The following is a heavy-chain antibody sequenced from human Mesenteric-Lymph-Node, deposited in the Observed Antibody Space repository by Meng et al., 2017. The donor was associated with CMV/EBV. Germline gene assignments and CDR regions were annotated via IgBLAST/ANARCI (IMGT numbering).Heavy chain of an antibody. J-gene: IGHJ4*02. CDR3: ARHQRWLKSEGGFNY. V-gene: IGHV4-34*01. D-gene: IGHD4-23*01. Sequence: QVHCQHWGAGPVKPSEPLSLPCAVYGGSFSGYYWSWIRQPPGKGLEWIGEINHSGSTNYNPSLKSRVTISVDTSKNQFSLKLSSVTAADTAVYYCARHQRWLKSEGGFNYWGQGTLVTVSS. CDR1: GGSFSGYY. CDR2: INHSGST.